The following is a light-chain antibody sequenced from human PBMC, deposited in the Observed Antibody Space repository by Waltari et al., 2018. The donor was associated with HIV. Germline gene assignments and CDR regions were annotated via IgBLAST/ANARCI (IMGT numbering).Light chain of an antibody. V-gene: IGLV2-23*02. Sequence: QSVLAQPASVSGSPGQSITISCNGSATDIGTYNLVSLYHQYPGKAPKLIISEVFKRPSGISDRFSGSKSGNAASLKISGLRSEDEAVDYCCSYAGETTFYIFGSGTTV. J-gene: IGLJ1*01. CDR1: ATDIGTYNL. CDR3: CSYAGETTFYI. CDR2: EVF.